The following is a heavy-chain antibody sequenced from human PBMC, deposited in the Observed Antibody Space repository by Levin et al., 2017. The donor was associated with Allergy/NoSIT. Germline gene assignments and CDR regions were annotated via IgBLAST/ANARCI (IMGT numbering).Heavy chain of an antibody. CDR1: GYTLTELS. J-gene: IGHJ2*01. D-gene: IGHD2-2*01. CDR3: ATACNGGGYCSSTSFRVFDL. CDR2: FDPEDGET. Sequence: GESLKISCKVSGYTLTELSMHWVRQAPGKGLEWMGGFDPEDGETIYAQKFQGRVTMTEDTSTDTAYMELSSLRSEDTAVYYCATACNGGGYCSSTSFRVFDLWGRGTLVTVSS. V-gene: IGHV1-24*01.